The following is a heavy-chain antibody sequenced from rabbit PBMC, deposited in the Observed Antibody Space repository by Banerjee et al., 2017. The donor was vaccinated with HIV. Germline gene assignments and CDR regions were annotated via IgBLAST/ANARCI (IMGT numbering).Heavy chain of an antibody. V-gene: IGHV1S45*01. Sequence: QEQLVESGGGLVQPEGSLTLTCKASGFTLSSYWMWWVRQAPGKGLEWIACIGAGSSGTTYYASWAKGRFTISKTSSTTVTLQMTSLTAADTATYFCARDWADSNGYSYAYDLNLWVPGTLVTVS. D-gene: IGHD6-1*01. CDR2: IGAGSSGTT. CDR3: ARDWADSNGYSYAYDLNL. CDR1: GFTLSSYW. J-gene: IGHJ4*01.